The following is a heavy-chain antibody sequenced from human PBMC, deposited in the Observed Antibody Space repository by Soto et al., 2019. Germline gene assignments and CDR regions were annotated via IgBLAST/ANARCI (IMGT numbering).Heavy chain of an antibody. CDR1: GFTFNSNS. D-gene: IGHD2-2*01. CDR3: AKDQDIVVVPAAPNWFDP. J-gene: IGHJ5*02. V-gene: IGHV3-23*01. Sequence: PGGSLRLSVRASGFTFNSNSMSWVRQAPGKELEWLSIIRDDGITTYYAASVKGRFTISRDNSKNTLYLQMNSLRAEDTAVYYCAKDQDIVVVPAAPNWFDPWGQGTLVTVSS. CDR2: IRDDGITT.